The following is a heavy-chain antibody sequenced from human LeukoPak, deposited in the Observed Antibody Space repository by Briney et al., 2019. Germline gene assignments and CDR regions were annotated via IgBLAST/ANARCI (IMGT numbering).Heavy chain of an antibody. CDR2: IQYDGSNE. V-gene: IGHV3-30*02. CDR1: EFTFSSYA. Sequence: GGSLRLSCAASEFTFSSYAMSWVRQAPGKGLEWVAYIQYDGSNEQYADSVKGRFSISRDSSKNILYLQLNSLRAEDTAVYYCAKDRCSNGIGCYYYYMDVWGKGTTVTISS. CDR3: AKDRCSNGIGCYYYYMDV. J-gene: IGHJ6*03. D-gene: IGHD2-8*01.